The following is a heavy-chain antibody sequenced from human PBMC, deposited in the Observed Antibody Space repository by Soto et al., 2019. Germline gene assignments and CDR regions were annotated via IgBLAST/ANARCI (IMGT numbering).Heavy chain of an antibody. CDR1: GFTFSSYG. CDR2: VSYDGSNK. D-gene: IGHD1-26*01. J-gene: IGHJ4*02. CDR3: AKDLTLGGTHYYFDC. V-gene: IGHV3-30*18. Sequence: PGGSLRLSCSASGFTFSSYGMHWVRQAPGKGLEWVAVVSYDGSNKYFADSVKGRFTISRDNSKNTLYLQMNSLRTEDTAVYYCAKDLTLGGTHYYFDCWGQGTLVTVS.